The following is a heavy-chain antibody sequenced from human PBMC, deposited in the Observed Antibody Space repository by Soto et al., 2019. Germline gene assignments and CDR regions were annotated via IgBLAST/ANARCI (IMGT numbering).Heavy chain of an antibody. CDR1: GYTFTGYY. J-gene: IGHJ6*02. CDR2: INTNSGGT. CDR3: SRDWDTYYYVSGRPQPAGDYYYGMDV. D-gene: IGHD3-10*01. V-gene: IGHV1-2*02. Sequence: QVQLVQSGAEVKKTGASGKVSCKASGYTFTGYYMHWVRQAPGQGLEWMGWINTNSGGTNYAQKFQGRVTMTRDTSISTAYMELSRLRSDETAVYYCSRDWDTYYYVSGRPQPAGDYYYGMDVWGQGTTVTVSS.